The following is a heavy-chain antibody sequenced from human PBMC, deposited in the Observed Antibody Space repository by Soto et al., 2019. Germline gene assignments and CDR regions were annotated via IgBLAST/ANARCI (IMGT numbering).Heavy chain of an antibody. CDR2: IYYSGST. J-gene: IGHJ6*02. CDR1: GGSISSSCYY. D-gene: IGHD3-10*01. CDR3: ASIWFGDLKYYSGMDV. Sequence: SEALSLPYSGSGGSISSSCYYWGWIRQPPGKGLEWIGSIYYSGSTYYNPSLKSRVTISVDTSKNQFSLKLSSVTAAETAVYYCASIWFGDLKYYSGMDVWGQGSTVT. V-gene: IGHV4-39*01.